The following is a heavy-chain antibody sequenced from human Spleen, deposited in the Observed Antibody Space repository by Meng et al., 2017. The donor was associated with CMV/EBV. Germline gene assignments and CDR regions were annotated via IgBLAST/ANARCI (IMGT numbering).Heavy chain of an antibody. J-gene: IGHJ4*02. V-gene: IGHV3-33*06. CDR1: GFTFSSYG. CDR3: AKDPFSSSSWYEDY. CDR2: IWYDGSNK. D-gene: IGHD6-13*01. Sequence: ASGFTFSSYGMHWVRQAPGKWLEWVAVIWYDGSNKYYADSVKGRFTISRDNSKNTLYLQMNSLRAEDTAVYYCAKDPFSSSSWYEDYWGQGTLVTVSS.